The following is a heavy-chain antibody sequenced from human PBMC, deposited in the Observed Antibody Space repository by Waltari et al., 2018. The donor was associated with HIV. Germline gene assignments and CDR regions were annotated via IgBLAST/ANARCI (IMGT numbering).Heavy chain of an antibody. V-gene: IGHV1-18*01. J-gene: IGHJ3*02. Sequence: QVQLVQSGAEVKTPGASLKVSCTASGYSFTRYGISWVRQAPGQGLEWIGWISVYNDNTKYAQKIQDRLNMTTDSPTSTAYMELRSLRSDDTAVYYCARAPMTTVTSRGFDIWGQGTMVIVSS. D-gene: IGHD4-17*01. CDR1: GYSFTRYG. CDR2: ISVYNDNT. CDR3: ARAPMTTVTSRGFDI.